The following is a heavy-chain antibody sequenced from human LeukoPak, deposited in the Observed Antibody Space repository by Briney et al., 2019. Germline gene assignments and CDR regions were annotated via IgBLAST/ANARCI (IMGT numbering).Heavy chain of an antibody. D-gene: IGHD4-17*01. CDR1: GGSISSSSYY. CDR3: ASDSATTGEVKFDP. CDR2: IYYSGST. Sequence: PSETLSLTCTVSGGSISSSSYYWGWIRQPPGKGLEWIGSIYYSGSTYYNPSLKSRVTISVDTSKNQFSLKLSSVTAADTAVYYCASDSATTGEVKFDPWGQGTLVTVSS. J-gene: IGHJ5*02. V-gene: IGHV4-39*01.